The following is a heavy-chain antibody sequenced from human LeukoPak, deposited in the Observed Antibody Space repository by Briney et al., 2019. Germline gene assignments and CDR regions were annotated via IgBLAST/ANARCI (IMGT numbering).Heavy chain of an antibody. CDR3: ARDLVGGDY. CDR1: GFTFSSYG. J-gene: IGHJ4*02. D-gene: IGHD3-16*01. V-gene: IGHV3-7*01. CDR2: IKQDGNKK. Sequence: GGSLRLSCAASGFTFSSYGMHWVRQAPGKGLEWMANIKQDGNKKYYVDSVKGRFTISRDNAKNSLYLQMKSLRAEDTAVYYCARDLVGGDYWGQGTLVTVSS.